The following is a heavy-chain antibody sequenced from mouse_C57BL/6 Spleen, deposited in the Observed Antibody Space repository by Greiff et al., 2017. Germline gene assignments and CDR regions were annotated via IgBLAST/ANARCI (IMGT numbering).Heavy chain of an antibody. V-gene: IGHV3-6*01. CDR3: ARGAVDY. CDR1: GYSITSGYY. J-gene: IGHJ2*01. CDR2: ISYDGSN. D-gene: IGHD3-3*01. Sequence: VQLKESGPGLVKPSQSLSLTCSVTGYSITSGYYWNWIRQFPGNKLEWMGYISYDGSNNYNPSLKNRISITRDPSKNQFFLKLNSVTTEDTATYYCARGAVDYWGQGTTLTVSS.